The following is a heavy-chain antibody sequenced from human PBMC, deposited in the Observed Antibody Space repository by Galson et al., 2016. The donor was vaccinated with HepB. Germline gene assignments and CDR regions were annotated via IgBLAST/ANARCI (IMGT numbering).Heavy chain of an antibody. CDR3: ARGYFWVLAVAGWYFDL. CDR1: GGSFGNYY. D-gene: IGHD6-19*01. J-gene: IGHJ2*01. Sequence: ETLSLTCAVSGGSFGNYYWSWIRQSPEKGLEWIGEINHGGRTNYNPSLKSRVAISVDTSRKQFFLKVTSVTAADTAVYYCARGYFWVLAVAGWYFDLWGRGTLVTVSS. V-gene: IGHV4-34*01. CDR2: INHGGRT.